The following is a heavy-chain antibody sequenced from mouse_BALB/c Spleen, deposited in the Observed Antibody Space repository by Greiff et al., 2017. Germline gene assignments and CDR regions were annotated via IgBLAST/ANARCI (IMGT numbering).Heavy chain of an antibody. CDR1: GFAFSSYD. D-gene: IGHD2-3*01. J-gene: IGHJ4*01. CDR3: ASRWLPYYAMDY. V-gene: IGHV5-12-1*01. CDR2: ISSGGGST. Sequence: EVMLVESGGGLVKPGGSLKLSCAASGFAFSSYDMSWVRQTPEKRLEWVAYISSGGGSTYYPDTVKGRFTISRDNAKNTLYLQMSSLKSEDTAMYYCASRWLPYYAMDYWGQGTSVTVSS.